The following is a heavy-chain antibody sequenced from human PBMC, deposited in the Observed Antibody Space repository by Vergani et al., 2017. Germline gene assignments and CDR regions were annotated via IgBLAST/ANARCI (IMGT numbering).Heavy chain of an antibody. CDR1: GFTFSSYA. J-gene: IGHJ4*02. CDR3: AKDQGAVTRSYFDY. Sequence: EVQLLESGGGLVQPGGSLRLSCAASGFTFSSYAMSWVRQAPGKGLEWVSGISWNSGSIGYADSVKGRFTISRDNAKNSLYLQMNSLRAEDTALYYCAKDQGAVTRSYFDYWGQGTLVTVSS. CDR2: ISWNSGSI. V-gene: IGHV3-9*01. D-gene: IGHD4-17*01.